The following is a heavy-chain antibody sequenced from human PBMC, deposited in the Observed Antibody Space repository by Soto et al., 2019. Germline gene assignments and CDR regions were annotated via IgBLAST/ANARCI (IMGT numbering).Heavy chain of an antibody. CDR1: GYSFTDYG. D-gene: IGHD1-7*01. CDR2: VNTYKGNT. CDR3: ARERGNYMYFDY. J-gene: IGHJ4*02. Sequence: QVQLVQSGAEVKKPGASVKVSCKASGYSFTDYGFTWVRQAPGQGLEWMGWVNTYKGNTNYAQKFQGRVTMTTDTSTSTAYMELRGLRSDYTALYYCARERGNYMYFDYLGQGTLFTVSS. V-gene: IGHV1-18*01.